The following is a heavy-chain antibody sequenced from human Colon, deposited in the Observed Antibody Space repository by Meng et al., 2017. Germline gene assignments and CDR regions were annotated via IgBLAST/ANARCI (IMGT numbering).Heavy chain of an antibody. V-gene: IGHV3-23*01. CDR1: GFTFSNYA. CDR3: ACDVWRVTSYKWFDP. D-gene: IGHD3-3*01. J-gene: IGHJ5*02. Sequence: GESLKISCAAVGFTFSNYAMSWVRQAPGTGLEWVSTISGNGGTPYYADSVKGRFTISRDNSKNTLYLQMNSLRAEDTALYYCACDVWRVTSYKWFDPWGQGTLVTVSS. CDR2: ISGNGGTP.